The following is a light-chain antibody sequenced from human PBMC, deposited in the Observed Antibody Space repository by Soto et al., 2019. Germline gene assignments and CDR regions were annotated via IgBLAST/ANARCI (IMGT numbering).Light chain of an antibody. Sequence: EIVMTQSPVTLSVSPGERATLSCRASQSISTNLAWYQQKAGQAPRLLIYAASTRANGIPARFSGSGSGTDFTLTINSLQSEDFAVYYCQQYNNWLYTFGQGTMVDIK. CDR3: QQYNNWLYT. J-gene: IGKJ2*01. V-gene: IGKV3-15*01. CDR1: QSISTN. CDR2: AAS.